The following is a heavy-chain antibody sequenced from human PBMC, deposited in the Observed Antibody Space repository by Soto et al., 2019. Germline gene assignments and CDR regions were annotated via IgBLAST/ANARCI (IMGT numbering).Heavy chain of an antibody. CDR3: ARDGVAAAGTGGAYYYSYMDV. J-gene: IGHJ6*03. Sequence: PSETLSLTCTVSGGSISSYYWSWIRQPPGKGLEWIGYIYYSGSTNYNPSLKSRVTISVDTSKNQFSLKLSSVTAADTAVYYCARDGVAAAGTGGAYYYSYMDVWGKGTTVTVSS. CDR2: IYYSGST. D-gene: IGHD6-13*01. V-gene: IGHV4-59*01. CDR1: GGSISSYY.